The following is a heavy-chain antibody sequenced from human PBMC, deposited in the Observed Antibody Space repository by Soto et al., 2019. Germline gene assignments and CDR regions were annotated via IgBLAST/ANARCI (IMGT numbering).Heavy chain of an antibody. Sequence: QMHLQESGPGLVKPSETLSLTCTVSGDSVSSNTYFWSWIRQPPGKRLECLGYIYYHENTNYNPSLRSRINISRNTSNHQFSLRLASVTVADTAVYYCARRAYGGDYWGQGILVSVSS. CDR3: ARRAYGGDY. D-gene: IGHD4-17*01. V-gene: IGHV4-61*01. CDR1: GDSVSSNTYF. J-gene: IGHJ4*02. CDR2: IYYHENT.